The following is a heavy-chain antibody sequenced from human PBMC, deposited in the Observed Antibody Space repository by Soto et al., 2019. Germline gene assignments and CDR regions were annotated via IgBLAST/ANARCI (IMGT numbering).Heavy chain of an antibody. V-gene: IGHV3-30*18. D-gene: IGHD6-19*01. CDR1: GFTFSDYA. J-gene: IGHJ4*02. Sequence: VQLVESGGGVVQPGRSLRLSCAASGFTFSDYAMHWVRQAPGKGLEWVAVVSHDGRNTHYADSVKGRFTHSRDSSKNTVAVQMTSLRAEDTAVYYCAKGGRQWLVTSDFNYWGQGALVTVSS. CDR2: VSHDGRNT. CDR3: AKGGRQWLVTSDFNY.